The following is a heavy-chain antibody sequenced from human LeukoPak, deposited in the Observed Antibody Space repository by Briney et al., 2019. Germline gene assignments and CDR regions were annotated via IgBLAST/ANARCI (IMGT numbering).Heavy chain of an antibody. CDR2: ISGSGGST. Sequence: SGGSLRLSCAASGFTFSSYAMSWVRQAPGKGLEWVSAISGSGGSTYYADSVKGRFTISRDNSKNTLYLQMNSLRAEDTAVYYCARGNSYYDSSDYFPWESFQHWGQGTLVTVSS. V-gene: IGHV3-23*01. CDR3: ARGNSYYDSSDYFPWESFQH. J-gene: IGHJ1*01. D-gene: IGHD3-22*01. CDR1: GFTFSSYA.